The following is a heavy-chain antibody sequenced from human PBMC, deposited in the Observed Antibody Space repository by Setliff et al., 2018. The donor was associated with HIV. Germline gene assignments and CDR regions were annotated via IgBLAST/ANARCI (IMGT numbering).Heavy chain of an antibody. V-gene: IGHV1-69*05. Sequence: SVKVSCKASGDTLSIHPISWVRQAPGRGLDWMGGIIPAFGTANYAQKFQGRVTITTDESTTTVFMELSSLRSEDTAVYYCARVGSYYNFWSGSPYYYGMDVWGQGTTVTV. CDR2: IIPAFGTA. CDR1: GDTLSIHP. CDR3: ARVGSYYNFWSGSPYYYGMDV. J-gene: IGHJ6*02. D-gene: IGHD3-3*01.